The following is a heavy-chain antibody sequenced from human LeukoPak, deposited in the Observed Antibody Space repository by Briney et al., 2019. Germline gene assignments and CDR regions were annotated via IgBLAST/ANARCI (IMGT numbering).Heavy chain of an antibody. Sequence: PSETLSLTCTVSGDSISSYYWSWIRQPPGKGLEWIGYISYTGSTNYNPSLRSRVTIAVDTSNNQFSLRLNSVTAADTAVYYCARVGRGDHTWGSYSFDYWGQGTLATVSS. CDR2: ISYTGST. CDR1: GDSISSYY. CDR3: ARVGRGDHTWGSYSFDY. D-gene: IGHD3-16*01. V-gene: IGHV4-59*01. J-gene: IGHJ4*02.